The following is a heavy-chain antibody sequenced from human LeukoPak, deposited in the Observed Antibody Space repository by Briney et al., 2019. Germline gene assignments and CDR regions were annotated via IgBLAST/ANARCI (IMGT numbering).Heavy chain of an antibody. CDR2: ISFDGDST. J-gene: IGHJ5*02. CDR3: ARDSLGALTAIGWFDP. D-gene: IGHD2-21*02. V-gene: IGHV3-30-3*01. Sequence: PGGPLRLSCVASRFTFFNYAFHWVRQAPGKGLEWVAGISFDGDSTYYSNSVKGRFTISRDNSKDTLFLQMDRLVIDDTAVYYCARDSLGALTAIGWFDPWGQGTLVTVSS. CDR1: RFTFFNYA.